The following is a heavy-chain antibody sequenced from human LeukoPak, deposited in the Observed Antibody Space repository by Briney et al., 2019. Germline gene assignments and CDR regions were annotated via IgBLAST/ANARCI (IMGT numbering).Heavy chain of an antibody. CDR1: GFTFSNYA. CDR2: ISDDGSRQ. J-gene: IGHJ4*02. V-gene: IGHV3-30-3*01. D-gene: IGHD3-10*01. Sequence: PGGSLRLSCVASGFTFSNYAIHWGRQAPGKGLGWVAFISDDGSRQHYADSVKGRFTISRDNSKHTLNLQMNSLRAEDTAVYYCVKDRTGTYTLDYWGRGTLVTVSS. CDR3: VKDRTGTYTLDY.